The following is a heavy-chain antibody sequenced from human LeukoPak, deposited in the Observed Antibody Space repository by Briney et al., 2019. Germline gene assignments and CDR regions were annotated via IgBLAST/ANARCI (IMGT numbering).Heavy chain of an antibody. CDR1: GFTFNTYW. J-gene: IGHJ4*02. CDR2: IKKDGVEK. CDR3: ARGGYNFGY. D-gene: IGHD5-18*01. V-gene: IGHV3-7*05. Sequence: GGSLRLSCAASGFTFNTYWMTWVRQAPGKGLESVANIKKDGVEKYYVDSVKGRFTISRDNAKNSLYLQMNSLRAEDTAVYYCARGGYNFGYWGQGTLVTVSS.